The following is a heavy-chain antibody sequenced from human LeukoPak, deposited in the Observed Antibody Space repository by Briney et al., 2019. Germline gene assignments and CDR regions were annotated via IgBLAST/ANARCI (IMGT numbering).Heavy chain of an antibody. CDR1: GYTFTSYY. V-gene: IGHV1-46*01. Sequence: ASVKVSYKASGYTFTSYYMHWVRQAPGQGLEWMGIINPSGGITSYAQKFQGRVTVTRDTSTRTVYMELSSLRSEDTAVYYCARERGSFVFDYWGQGTLVTVSS. J-gene: IGHJ4*02. CDR2: INPSGGIT. D-gene: IGHD1-26*01. CDR3: ARERGSFVFDY.